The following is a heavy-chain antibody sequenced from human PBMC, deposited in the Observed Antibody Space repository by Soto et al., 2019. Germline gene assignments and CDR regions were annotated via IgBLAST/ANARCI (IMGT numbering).Heavy chain of an antibody. CDR2: ISYDRSNK. CDR3: ARAGSGSYQYYYYGMDV. V-gene: IGHV3-30-3*01. D-gene: IGHD3-10*01. Sequence: GESLRLSCAASGFTFSSYAMHWVRQAPGKGLEWVAVISYDRSNKYYADSVKGRLTISRDNSKNTLYLQMNSLRAEDTAVYYCARAGSGSYQYYYYGMDVWGQGTTVTVSS. J-gene: IGHJ6*02. CDR1: GFTFSSYA.